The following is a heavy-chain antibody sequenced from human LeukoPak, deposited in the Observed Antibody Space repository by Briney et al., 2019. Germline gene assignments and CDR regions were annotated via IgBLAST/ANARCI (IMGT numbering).Heavy chain of an antibody. CDR3: PKQSYASGWNPFDY. CDR2: INSDGSIT. V-gene: IGHV3-74*01. J-gene: IGHJ4*02. D-gene: IGHD6-19*01. CDR1: GFTFSGYW. Sequence: GGSLRLSCAASGFTFSGYWLHWVRQAPGKGLVWVSRINSDGSITAYADFVKGRFTISRDNSKNTLYLQMNSLTAEDTAVYYCPKQSYASGWNPFDYWGQGILVTVSS.